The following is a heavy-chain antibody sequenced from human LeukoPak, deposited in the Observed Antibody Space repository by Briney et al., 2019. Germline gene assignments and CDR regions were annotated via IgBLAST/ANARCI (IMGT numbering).Heavy chain of an antibody. CDR2: ISYDGSNK. CDR1: GFTFSNYA. J-gene: IGHJ4*02. CDR3: AKDGQGYYFDY. Sequence: GGSLRLSCAASGFTFSNYAIHWVRQAPGKGLEWVAVISYDGSNKYYADSVKGRFTISRDNSKNTLYLQMNSLRAEDTAVYYCAKDGQGYYFDYWGQGTLVTVSS. V-gene: IGHV3-30*04.